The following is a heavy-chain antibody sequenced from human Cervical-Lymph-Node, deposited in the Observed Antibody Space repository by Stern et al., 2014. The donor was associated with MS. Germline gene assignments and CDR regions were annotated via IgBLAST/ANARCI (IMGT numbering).Heavy chain of an antibody. J-gene: IGHJ4*02. Sequence: EVQLLESGGGLVQPGGSLRLSCAASGFTFSSYWLHWVRQAPGKGLVWVSRIDPDGGTTNYADSVKGRFTISRDNAENTLYLQMNSLRAEDTAVYYCARDSSGRDDFWGQGTLVTVSS. V-gene: IGHV3-74*01. CDR1: GFTFSSYW. D-gene: IGHD6-25*01. CDR2: IDPDGGTT. CDR3: ARDSSGRDDF.